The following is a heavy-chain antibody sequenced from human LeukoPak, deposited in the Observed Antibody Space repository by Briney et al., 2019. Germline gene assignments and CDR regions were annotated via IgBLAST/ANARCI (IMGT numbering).Heavy chain of an antibody. Sequence: PSETLSLTCTVSGGSISSSNFYWGWIRQPPGKGLEWIGSIYYSGSTYYNPSLKSRVTISVDTSKNQFSLKLSSVTAAGTAVYYCARASGSYWWFDSWGQGTLVTVSS. CDR2: IYYSGST. CDR1: GGSISSSNFY. CDR3: ARASGSYWWFDS. V-gene: IGHV4-39*07. D-gene: IGHD1-26*01. J-gene: IGHJ5*01.